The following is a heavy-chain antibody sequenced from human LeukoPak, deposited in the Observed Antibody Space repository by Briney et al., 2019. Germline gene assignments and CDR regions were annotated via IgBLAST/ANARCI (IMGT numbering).Heavy chain of an antibody. J-gene: IGHJ5*02. V-gene: IGHV3-23*01. Sequence: PGGSLRLSCAASGFTFSSYAMSWVRQAPGKGLEWVSAISGSGGSTYYADSVKGRFTISRDNSKNTLYLQMNSLRAEDTAVYYCAKDGAYSSSWLGSNWFDPWGQGTLVTVSS. CDR3: AKDGAYSSSWLGSNWFDP. D-gene: IGHD6-13*01. CDR1: GFTFSSYA. CDR2: ISGSGGST.